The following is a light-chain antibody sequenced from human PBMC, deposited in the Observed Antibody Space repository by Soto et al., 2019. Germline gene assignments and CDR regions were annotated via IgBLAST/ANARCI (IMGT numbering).Light chain of an antibody. V-gene: IGLV1-36*01. CDR2: YDD. J-gene: IGLJ3*02. CDR1: SSNIGNNV. CDR3: VAWDDSLNGWV. Sequence: QSVLTQPPSVSEAPRQRATISCSGGSSNIGNNVVNWYQQLPGKAPKLLIYYDDLLASGVSDRFSGSKSGTSASLAITGLQSEDEAEYHCVAWDDSLNGWVFGGGTKLTVL.